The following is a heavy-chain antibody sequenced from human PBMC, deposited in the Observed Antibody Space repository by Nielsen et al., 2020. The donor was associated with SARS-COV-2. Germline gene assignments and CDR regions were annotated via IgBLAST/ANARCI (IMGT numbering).Heavy chain of an antibody. CDR2: ISYEGSKQ. Sequence: CCAASGSCFSNYGMHWVRQAPGKGLEWVAYISYEGSKQYYADSVQGRFTISRYFSKSTLYLQMNSLRAEDTAMYCCAKDRAIFMIYITRGGPDFWGQGTLVTVSS. J-gene: IGHJ4*02. CDR1: GSCFSNYG. V-gene: IGHV3-30*18. CDR3: AKDRAIFMIYITRGGPDF. D-gene: IGHD3/OR15-3a*01.